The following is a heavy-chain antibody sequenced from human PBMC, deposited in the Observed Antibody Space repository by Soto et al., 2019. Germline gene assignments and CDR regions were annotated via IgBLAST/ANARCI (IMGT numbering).Heavy chain of an antibody. CDR3: ASRTRPIVVVPAAIHLIPYYFDY. D-gene: IGHD2-2*01. CDR2: IIPIFGTA. CDR1: GGTFSSYA. J-gene: IGHJ4*02. Sequence: QVQLVQSGAEVKKPGSSVKVSCKASGGTFSSYAISWVRQAPGQGLEWMGGIIPIFGTANYAQKFQGRVTITADESTSTAYMELSSLRSEDTAVYYCASRTRPIVVVPAAIHLIPYYFDYWGQGTLVTVSS. V-gene: IGHV1-69*01.